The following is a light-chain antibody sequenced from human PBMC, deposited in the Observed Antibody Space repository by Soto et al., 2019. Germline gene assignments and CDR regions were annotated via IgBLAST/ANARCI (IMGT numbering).Light chain of an antibody. CDR2: EVT. J-gene: IGLJ3*02. V-gene: IGLV2-8*01. CDR3: GSVAGPVGV. Sequence: QSALTQPPSASGAPGQSVTISCTGTSSDIGGYDHVSWYRQDPGKSPKVMIDEVTNRPSGVPDRFSGSKAGNTASLTVFGPQAEDEANYYCGSVAGPVGVFGGGTKLTVL. CDR1: SSDIGGYDH.